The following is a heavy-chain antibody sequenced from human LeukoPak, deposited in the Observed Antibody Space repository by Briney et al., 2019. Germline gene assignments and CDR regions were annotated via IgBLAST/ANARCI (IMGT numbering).Heavy chain of an antibody. CDR2: IYTSGST. D-gene: IGHD2-2*01. CDR3: ARHGCSSTSCYYYMDV. J-gene: IGHJ6*03. CDR1: GGYISSYY. V-gene: IGHV4-4*09. Sequence: SETLSLTCSVSGGYISSYYWSWIGQPPGKGLEGMGYIYTSGSTNYTTSLKSRVTISVDTSKNQFALKLSSVTAADTAVYYCARHGCSSTSCYYYMDVWGKGTTVTVSS.